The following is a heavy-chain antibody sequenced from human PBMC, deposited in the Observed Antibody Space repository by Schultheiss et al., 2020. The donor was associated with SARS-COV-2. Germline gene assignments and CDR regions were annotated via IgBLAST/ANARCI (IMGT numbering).Heavy chain of an antibody. CDR3: IRFYDSPDY. Sequence: GGSLRLSCAASGFSFSAYAMHWVRQASGKGLEWVGRIRSKANNYATAYAASVKGRFTISRDDSKNTAYLQMNSLKTEDTAVYYCIRFYDSPDYWGQGTLVTVSS. V-gene: IGHV3-73*01. D-gene: IGHD3-22*01. CDR2: IRSKANNYAT. J-gene: IGHJ4*02. CDR1: GFSFSAYA.